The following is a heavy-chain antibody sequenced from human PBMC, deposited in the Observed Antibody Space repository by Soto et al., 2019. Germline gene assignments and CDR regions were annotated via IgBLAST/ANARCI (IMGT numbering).Heavy chain of an antibody. Sequence: GASVKVSCKASGYTFTSYAMHWVRQAPGQRLEWMGWINAGNGNTKYSQKFQGRVTITRDTSASTAYMELSSLRSEDTAVYYCARVFRYSSGWDYYFDYWGQGTLVTVSS. V-gene: IGHV1-3*01. CDR2: INAGNGNT. J-gene: IGHJ4*02. D-gene: IGHD6-19*01. CDR1: GYTFTSYA. CDR3: ARVFRYSSGWDYYFDY.